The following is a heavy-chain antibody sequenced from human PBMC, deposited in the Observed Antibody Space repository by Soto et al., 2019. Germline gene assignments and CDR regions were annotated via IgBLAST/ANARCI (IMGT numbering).Heavy chain of an antibody. CDR2: SRNRANGYTT. CDR1: GFTFYNPY. V-gene: IGHV3-72*01. Sequence: PGGPPELSCAASGFTFYNPYMTWSRQAPGKGREWVGRSRNRANGYTTEYAASVKGRFTISRDDSKNSLYLQMSYLETEDTAIYYCVRDLTATGTYYFDLWGQGTLVTVSS. CDR3: VRDLTATGTYYFDL. D-gene: IGHD1-7*01. J-gene: IGHJ4*02.